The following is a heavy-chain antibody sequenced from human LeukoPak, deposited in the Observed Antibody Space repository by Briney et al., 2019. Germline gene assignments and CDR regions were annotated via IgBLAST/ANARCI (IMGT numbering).Heavy chain of an antibody. CDR3: AKVRANRFASFDY. CDR2: ISYDGSNK. V-gene: IGHV3-30*04. J-gene: IGHJ4*02. D-gene: IGHD1/OR15-1a*01. CDR1: GFTFSSYA. Sequence: SGGSLRLSCAASGFTFSSYAMHWVRQAPGKGLEWVAVISYDGSNKYYADSVKGRFTISRDNSKNTLYLQMNSLRAEDTAVYYCAKVRANRFASFDYWGQGTLVTVSS.